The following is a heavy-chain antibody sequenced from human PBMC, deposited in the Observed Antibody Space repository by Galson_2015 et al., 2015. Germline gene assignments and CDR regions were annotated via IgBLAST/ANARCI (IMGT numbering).Heavy chain of an antibody. CDR2: IKSKTDGGTT. V-gene: IGHV3-15*01. Sequence: SLRLSCAASGFTFSNAWMSWVRQAPGKGLEWVGRIKSKTDGGTTDYAVPVKGRFTISRDDSKNTLFLQMNSLKTEDTAVYYCTPPPYNLNYGLDFWGQGTLVTVS. J-gene: IGHJ4*02. D-gene: IGHD1-7*01. CDR3: TPPPYNLNYGLDF. CDR1: GFTFSNAW.